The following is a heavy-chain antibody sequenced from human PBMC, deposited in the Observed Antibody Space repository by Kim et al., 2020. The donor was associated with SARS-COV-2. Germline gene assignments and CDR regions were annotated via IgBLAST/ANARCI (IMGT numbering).Heavy chain of an antibody. Sequence: GGSLRLSCAASGFTFSSYAMHWVRQAPGKGLEWVAVIWYDGSNKYYADSVKGRFTISRDNSKNTLYLQMNSLRAEDTAVYYCAKDGYGDIYGMDVWGQGTTVTVSS. CDR2: IWYDGSNK. CDR3: AKDGYGDIYGMDV. J-gene: IGHJ6*02. V-gene: IGHV3-33*06. D-gene: IGHD4-17*01. CDR1: GFTFSSYA.